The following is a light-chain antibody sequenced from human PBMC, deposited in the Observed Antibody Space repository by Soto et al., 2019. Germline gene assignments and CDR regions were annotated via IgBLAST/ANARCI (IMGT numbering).Light chain of an antibody. J-gene: IGLJ1*01. Sequence: QSALTQPASVSGSPGQSITISCTGTSSVVGGYNYVSWYQQHPGKAPKLMIYEVSNRPSGVSNRFSGSKSGNTASLTTSGLQAEDEADYFCNSYGSTSTRYVFGTGTKLTVL. V-gene: IGLV2-14*01. CDR3: NSYGSTSTRYV. CDR1: SSVVGGYNY. CDR2: EVS.